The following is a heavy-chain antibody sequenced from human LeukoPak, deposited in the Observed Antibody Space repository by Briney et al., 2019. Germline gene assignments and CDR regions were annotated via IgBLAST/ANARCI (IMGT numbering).Heavy chain of an antibody. J-gene: IGHJ4*02. CDR3: ARAPPNDYDSTGYYSSFDY. Sequence: GGSLRLSCAASGFTSTNYALSWVRQTPGKRLEWVSTISRSSNSAYVDSVKGRFTISRDTSKNTMYLEMNSLGAEDTAVYYCARAPPNDYDSTGYYSSFDYWGQGTLVTVSS. CDR1: GFTSTNYA. CDR2: ISRSSNSA. D-gene: IGHD3-22*01. V-gene: IGHV3-23*01.